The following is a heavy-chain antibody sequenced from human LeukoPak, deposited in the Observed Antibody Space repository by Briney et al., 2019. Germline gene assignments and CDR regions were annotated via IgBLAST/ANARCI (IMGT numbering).Heavy chain of an antibody. V-gene: IGHV4-39*01. CDR2: INYSGNT. Sequence: PSETLSLTCTVSGGSIGSSSYYWGWIRQPPGKGLEWIGSINYSGNTYYNPSLKSRVTISVDTSRNQFSLKLSSVTAADTALYYCARIDTVVLPSTMFDYWGQGTLVTVSS. CDR3: ARIDTVVLPSTMFDY. D-gene: IGHD2-2*01. CDR1: GGSIGSSSYY. J-gene: IGHJ4*02.